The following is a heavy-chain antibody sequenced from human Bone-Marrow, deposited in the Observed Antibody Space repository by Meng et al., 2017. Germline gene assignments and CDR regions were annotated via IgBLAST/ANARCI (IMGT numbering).Heavy chain of an antibody. V-gene: IGHV3-74*01. J-gene: IGHJ4*02. CDR2: INGDGSIT. D-gene: IGHD6-19*01. CDR3: ARDKAGIAVAGTPRYFDY. CDR1: GFTFSSYG. Sequence: GESLKISCAASGFTFSSYGMHWVRQAPGKGLVWVSRINGDGSITDYADSVKGRFTISRDNAKNSLYLQMNSLRAEDTAVYYCARDKAGIAVAGTPRYFDYWGQGTLVTVSS.